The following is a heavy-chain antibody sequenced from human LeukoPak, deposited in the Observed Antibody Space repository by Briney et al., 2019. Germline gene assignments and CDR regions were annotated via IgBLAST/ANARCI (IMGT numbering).Heavy chain of an antibody. D-gene: IGHD5-12*01. CDR2: INPNSGGT. CDR3: ARDRGYDYLFDY. CDR1: GYTFTGYY. J-gene: IGHJ4*02. Sequence: ASVKVSCKASGYTFTGYYMHWVRQAPGQGLEWMGWINPNSGGTNYAQKFQGRVTMTRDTSISTAYMELSRLRSDDTAVYYCARDRGYDYLFDYWGQGTLVTVSS. V-gene: IGHV1-2*02.